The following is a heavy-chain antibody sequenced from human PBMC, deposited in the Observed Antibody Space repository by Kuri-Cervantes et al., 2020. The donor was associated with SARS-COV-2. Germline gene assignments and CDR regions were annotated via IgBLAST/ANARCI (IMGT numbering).Heavy chain of an antibody. CDR3: TTLIDY. V-gene: IGHV3-23*01. Sequence: GGSLRLSCAASGFTFSSYAMSWVRQAPGKGLEWVSAISGSGGSTYYADSVKGRFTISRDNSKSMLYLQMDSLKAKDTAMYYCTTLIDYWGQGALVTVSS. CDR2: ISGSGGST. J-gene: IGHJ4*02. CDR1: GFTFSSYA.